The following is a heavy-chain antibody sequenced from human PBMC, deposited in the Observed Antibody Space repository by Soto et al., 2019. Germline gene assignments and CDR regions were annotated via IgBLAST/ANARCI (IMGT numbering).Heavy chain of an antibody. CDR1: GYSFTCYW. D-gene: IGHD3-16*02. Sequence: PGESLKISCKGSGYSFTCYWIGWVRQMPGKGLEWMGIIYPGDSDTRYSPSFQGQVTISADKSISTAYLQWSSLKASDTAMYYCARSGIITFGGVIATHFDYWGQGTLVTVSS. V-gene: IGHV5-51*01. J-gene: IGHJ4*02. CDR3: ARSGIITFGGVIATHFDY. CDR2: IYPGDSDT.